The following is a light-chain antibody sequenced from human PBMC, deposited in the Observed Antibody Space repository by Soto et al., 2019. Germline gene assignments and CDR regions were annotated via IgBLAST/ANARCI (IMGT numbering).Light chain of an antibody. Sequence: NFMLTQPHSVSESPGKTVTISCTRSSGRIASKYVQWYQQRPGSAPTTVIYEDNQRPSGVPDRFSGSIDSSSNSASLTISGLKTEDEADYYCQSSDSSNHVVFGGGTKLTVL. CDR2: EDN. V-gene: IGLV6-57*04. J-gene: IGLJ2*01. CDR1: SGRIASKY. CDR3: QSSDSSNHVV.